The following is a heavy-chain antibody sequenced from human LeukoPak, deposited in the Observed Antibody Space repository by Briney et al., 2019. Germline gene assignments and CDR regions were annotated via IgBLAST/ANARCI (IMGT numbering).Heavy chain of an antibody. Sequence: GGSLRLSCAASGFTFSSYAMHWVRQAPGKGLEWAAVISYDGSNKYYADSVKGRFTISRDNSKNTLYLQMNSLRAEDTAVYYCARDRDQSWFDPWGQGTLVTVSS. CDR2: ISYDGSNK. J-gene: IGHJ5*02. V-gene: IGHV3-30*01. D-gene: IGHD2-2*01. CDR1: GFTFSSYA. CDR3: ARDRDQSWFDP.